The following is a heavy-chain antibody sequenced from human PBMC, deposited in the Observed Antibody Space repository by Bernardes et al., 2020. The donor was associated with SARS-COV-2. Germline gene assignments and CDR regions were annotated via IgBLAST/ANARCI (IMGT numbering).Heavy chain of an antibody. D-gene: IGHD6-19*01. CDR3: AKNPPYTDGWYRWFDP. Sequence: GSLRLSCAASGFTFRNYAMSWVRQAPGKGLEWVSGIRGGGTITYYADSVKGRFTISRDNSKNTVYLQMNSLRAEDTAVYYCAKNPPYTDGWYRWFDPWGQGTPVTVSS. J-gene: IGHJ5*02. CDR2: IRGGGTIT. V-gene: IGHV3-23*01. CDR1: GFTFRNYA.